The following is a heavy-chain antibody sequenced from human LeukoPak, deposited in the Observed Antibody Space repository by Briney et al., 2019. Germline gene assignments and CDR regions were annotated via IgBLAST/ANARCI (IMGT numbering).Heavy chain of an antibody. Sequence: SETLSLTCAVSGGSISSGGYSWSWIRQPPGKGLEWIGYIYHSGSTYYNPSLKSRVTISVDRSKYQFSLKLSSVTAADTAVYYCARVLVTYYYDSSGYYYFDYWGQGTLVTVSS. CDR1: GGSISSGGYS. J-gene: IGHJ4*02. V-gene: IGHV4-30-2*01. CDR2: IYHSGST. CDR3: ARVLVTYYYDSSGYYYFDY. D-gene: IGHD3-22*01.